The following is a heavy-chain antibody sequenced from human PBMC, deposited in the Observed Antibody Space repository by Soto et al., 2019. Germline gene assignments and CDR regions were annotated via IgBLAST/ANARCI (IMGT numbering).Heavy chain of an antibody. D-gene: IGHD3-10*01. CDR2: IYYSGST. CDR3: ARPLFGRGNWFDP. V-gene: IGHV4-59*01. J-gene: IGHJ5*02. CDR1: GGSISSYY. Sequence: QVQLQESGPGLVKPSETLSLTCTVSGGSISSYYWSWIRQPPGKGLEWIGYIYYSGSTNYTPSRKSLITISVDTSKNQFSLKLSSVTAADTAVYYCARPLFGRGNWFDPWGQGTLVTVSS.